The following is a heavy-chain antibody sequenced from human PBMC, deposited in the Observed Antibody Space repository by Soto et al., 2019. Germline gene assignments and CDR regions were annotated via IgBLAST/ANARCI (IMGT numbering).Heavy chain of an antibody. J-gene: IGHJ4*02. Sequence: VQLLESGGGLVQPGGSLRLSCAASGFTFSSYAMGWVRQAPGKGLEWVSAISGSGASTYDADSVKGRFTISRDNSKNTLYLQMNSLRAEDTAVYYCAKVRSGWYFDYWGQGTLVTVSS. CDR3: AKVRSGWYFDY. CDR1: GFTFSSYA. CDR2: ISGSGAST. V-gene: IGHV3-23*01. D-gene: IGHD6-19*01.